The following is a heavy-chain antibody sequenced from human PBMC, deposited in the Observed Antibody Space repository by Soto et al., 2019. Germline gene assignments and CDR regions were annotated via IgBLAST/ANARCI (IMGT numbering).Heavy chain of an antibody. CDR3: AGQRYFDWLTQHWFDP. CDR2: INPSGGST. CDR1: GYTFTSYY. V-gene: IGHV1-46*03. D-gene: IGHD3-9*01. Sequence: ASVKVSCKASGYTFTSYYMHWVRQAPGQGLEWMGIINPSGGSTSYAQKFQGRVTMTRDTSTSTVYMELSSLRSEDTAVYYCAGQRYFDWLTQHWFDPWGQGTLVTVSS. J-gene: IGHJ5*02.